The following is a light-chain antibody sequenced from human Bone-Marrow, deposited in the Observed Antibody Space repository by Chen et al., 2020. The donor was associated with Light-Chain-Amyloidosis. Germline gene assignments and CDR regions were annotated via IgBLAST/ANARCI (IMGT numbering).Light chain of an antibody. CDR1: NIGSTS. CDR2: DDS. CDR3: QVWDRSSDRPV. J-gene: IGLJ3*02. V-gene: IGLV3-21*02. Sequence: SYVLPQPSSVSVAPGQTAPLDCGGNNIGSTSVHWYQQTPGQAPLLVVYDDSDRPSGIPERLSGSNSGNTATLTISRVEAGDEADYYCQVWDRSSDRPVFGGGTKLTVL.